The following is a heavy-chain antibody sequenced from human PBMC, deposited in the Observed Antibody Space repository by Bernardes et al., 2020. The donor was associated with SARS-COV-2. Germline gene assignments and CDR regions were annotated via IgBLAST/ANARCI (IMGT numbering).Heavy chain of an antibody. CDR2: LYSNGNT. V-gene: IGHV3-53*01. Sequence: GGSLRLSCVASGLIVANNYMTWVRQSPGKGLEWVSILYSNGNTYYADSVQGRFTISRDTSMNALFLQMNTLQPEDTALYYCARVRYSYGRGSPARSFDLWGQGTQVTVSS. D-gene: IGHD3-10*01. CDR1: GLIVANNY. CDR3: ARVRYSYGRGSPARSFDL. J-gene: IGHJ4*02.